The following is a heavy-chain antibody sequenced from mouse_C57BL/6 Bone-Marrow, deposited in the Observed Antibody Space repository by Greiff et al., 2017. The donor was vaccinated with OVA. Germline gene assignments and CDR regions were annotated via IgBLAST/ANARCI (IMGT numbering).Heavy chain of an antibody. J-gene: IGHJ2*01. CDR1: GFTFSSYA. V-gene: IGHV5-4*01. CDR3: ARDGIVTLDY. CDR2: ISDGGSYT. D-gene: IGHD2-5*01. Sequence: EVKLMESGGGLVKPGGSLKLSCAASGFTFSSYAMSWVRQTPEKRLEWVATISDGGSYTYYPDNVKGRFTISRDNAKNNLYLQMSHLKSEDTAMDYCARDGIVTLDYWGQGTTLTVSS.